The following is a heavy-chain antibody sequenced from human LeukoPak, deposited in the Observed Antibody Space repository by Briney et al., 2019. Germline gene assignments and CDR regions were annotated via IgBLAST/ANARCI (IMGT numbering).Heavy chain of an antibody. D-gene: IGHD3-22*01. CDR3: ARAHHPSYYYDSSGYYDY. Sequence: SETLSLTCTVSGGSVSSGSYYWSWIRQPPGKGLEWIGYIYYSGSTNYNPSLKSRVTISVDTSKNQFSLKLSSVTAADTVVYYCARAHHPSYYYDSSGYYDYWGQGTLVTVSS. J-gene: IGHJ4*02. CDR1: GGSVSSGSYY. V-gene: IGHV4-61*01. CDR2: IYYSGST.